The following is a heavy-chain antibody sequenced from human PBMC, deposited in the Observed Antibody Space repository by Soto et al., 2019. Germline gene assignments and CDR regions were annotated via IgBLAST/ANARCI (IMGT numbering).Heavy chain of an antibody. CDR3: ARGDYAHGDYTLYYYYMDV. CDR1: GYTFSTFA. Sequence: QVQLVQSGSEVGKPGASVKVSCKASGYTFSTFAIHWVRQAPGQRPEWMGWINAGNGDTKYSQNLQARVTFTRDTSASTAYMELSSLRYEDTAVYFCARGDYAHGDYTLYYYYMDVWGKGTTVTVSS. D-gene: IGHD4-17*01. V-gene: IGHV1-3*01. J-gene: IGHJ6*03. CDR2: INAGNGDT.